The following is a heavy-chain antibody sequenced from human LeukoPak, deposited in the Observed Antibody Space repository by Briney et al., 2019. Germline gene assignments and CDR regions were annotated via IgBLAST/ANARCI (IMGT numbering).Heavy chain of an antibody. V-gene: IGHV3-23*01. Sequence: GGSLRLSCAASGFTFRSYAMHWVRQAPGKGLEWVSCIGGSGSTTYYADSVKGRFTISRDNPKNTLYLQMNSLRAEDAALYYCARVTTGDYYYFYCWGQGTPVTVSS. J-gene: IGHJ4*02. CDR1: GFTFRSYA. CDR2: IGGSGSTT. CDR3: ARVTTGDYYYFYC. D-gene: IGHD4-17*01.